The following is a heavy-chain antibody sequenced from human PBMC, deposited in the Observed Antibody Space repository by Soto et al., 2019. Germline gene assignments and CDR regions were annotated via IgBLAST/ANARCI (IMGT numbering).Heavy chain of an antibody. D-gene: IGHD3-16*01. CDR3: SRWDGYGDY. V-gene: IGHV3-23*01. CDR1: GFSVSSYS. Sequence: DVQLLQSGGGLVQPGGSLRVSCAASGFSVSSYSMTWVRQAPGKGLEYVSGISVGGDRKFYAVSVKGRFTVSRDNSKTILYLQMDSLRVHDTAIYYCSRWDGYGDYWGQGTLVSVSS. J-gene: IGHJ4*02. CDR2: ISVGGDRK.